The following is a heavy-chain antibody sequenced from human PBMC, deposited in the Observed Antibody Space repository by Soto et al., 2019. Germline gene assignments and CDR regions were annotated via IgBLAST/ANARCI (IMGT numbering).Heavy chain of an antibody. Sequence: GGSLRLSCAASGFTFSSYAMSWVRQAPGKGLEWVSAISGSGGSTYYADSVKGRFTISTDNSKNTLYLQMNSLRAEDTAVYYCAKDRATGYSGYDYDYWGQGTLVTVSS. D-gene: IGHD5-12*01. V-gene: IGHV3-23*01. CDR1: GFTFSSYA. J-gene: IGHJ4*02. CDR3: AKDRATGYSGYDYDY. CDR2: ISGSGGST.